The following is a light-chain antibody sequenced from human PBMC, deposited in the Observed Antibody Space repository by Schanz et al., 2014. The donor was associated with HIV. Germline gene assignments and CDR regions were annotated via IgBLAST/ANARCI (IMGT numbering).Light chain of an antibody. CDR3: QQYDSSTWT. CDR1: QSISNF. V-gene: IGKV3-20*01. Sequence: EVVMTQSPATLSVSPGERATLSCRASQSISNFLAWYQQKPGQAPRLLIYGASSRATGTPDRFSGSGSGTDFTLTINRLEPEDFAIYYCQQYDSSTWTFGQGTKVEI. J-gene: IGKJ1*01. CDR2: GAS.